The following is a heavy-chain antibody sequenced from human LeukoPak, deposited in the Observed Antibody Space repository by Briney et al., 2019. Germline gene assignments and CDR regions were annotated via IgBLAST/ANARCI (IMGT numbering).Heavy chain of an antibody. CDR3: AKELLSQYYFDS. CDR1: GLTFVRYA. CDR2: ISSSGGST. Sequence: GGSLRLSCAASGLTFVRYATRCVRQAPGKGLEWVSHISSSGGSTYYADSVKGRFTISRDNSKNTLYLQLDSLRAEDTAVYYRAKELLSQYYFDSWGQGTLVTVSS. V-gene: IGHV3-23*01. D-gene: IGHD3-16*02. J-gene: IGHJ4*02.